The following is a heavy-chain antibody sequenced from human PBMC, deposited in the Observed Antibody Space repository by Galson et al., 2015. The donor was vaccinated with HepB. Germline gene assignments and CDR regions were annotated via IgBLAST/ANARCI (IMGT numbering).Heavy chain of an antibody. CDR2: IIPILGIA. D-gene: IGHD3-10*01. CDR3: ARARGITMVRARGNAFDI. CDR1: GGTFSSYT. V-gene: IGHV1-69*02. J-gene: IGHJ3*02. Sequence: SVKVSCKASGGTFSSYTISWVRQAPGQGLEWMGRIIPILGIANYAQKFQGRVTITADKSTSTAYMELSSLRSEDTAVYYCARARGITMVRARGNAFDIWGQGTMVTVSS.